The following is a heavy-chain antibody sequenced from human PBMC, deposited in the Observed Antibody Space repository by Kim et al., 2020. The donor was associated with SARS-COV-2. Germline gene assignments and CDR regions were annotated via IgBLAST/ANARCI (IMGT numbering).Heavy chain of an antibody. CDR1: GGTFSSYT. V-gene: IGHV1-69*02. Sequence: SVKVSRKASGGTFSSYTISWVRQAPGQGLEWMGRIIPILGIANYAQKFQGRVTITADKSTSTAYMELSSLRSEDTAVYYCASPDGSGSYYAYYFDYWGQGTLVTVSS. D-gene: IGHD3-10*01. CDR2: IIPILGIA. J-gene: IGHJ4*02. CDR3: ASPDGSGSYYAYYFDY.